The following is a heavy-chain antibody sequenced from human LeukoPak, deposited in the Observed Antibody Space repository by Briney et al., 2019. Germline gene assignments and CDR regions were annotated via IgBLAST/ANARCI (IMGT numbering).Heavy chain of an antibody. CDR1: GGSFSGYY. J-gene: IGHJ4*02. CDR3: ARTKERVRGVMSYFDY. Sequence: SEALSLTCAVYGGSFSGYYWSWIRQPPGKGLEWIGEINHSGSTNYNPSLKSRVTISVDTSKNQFSLKLSSVTAADTAVYYCARTKERVRGVMSYFDYWGQGTLVTVSS. CDR2: INHSGST. D-gene: IGHD3-10*01. V-gene: IGHV4-34*01.